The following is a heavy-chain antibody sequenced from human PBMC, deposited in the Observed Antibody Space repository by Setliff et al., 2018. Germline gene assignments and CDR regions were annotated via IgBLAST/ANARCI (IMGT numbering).Heavy chain of an antibody. J-gene: IGHJ5*02. CDR3: AKNGFGVVALGVNNWFDP. V-gene: IGHV1-24*01. Sequence: ASVKVSCKVSGYTLTELSMHWVRQAPGKGLEWMGGFDPEDGETIYAQKFQGRVTMTEDTSTDTAYMELSSLRSEETAVYYCAKNGFGVVALGVNNWFDPWGQGTLVTVSS. CDR2: FDPEDGET. D-gene: IGHD3-10*01. CDR1: GYTLTELS.